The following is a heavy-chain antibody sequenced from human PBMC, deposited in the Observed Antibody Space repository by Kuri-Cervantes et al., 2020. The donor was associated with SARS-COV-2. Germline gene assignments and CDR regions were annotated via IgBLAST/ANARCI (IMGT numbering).Heavy chain of an antibody. D-gene: IGHD3-10*01. CDR1: GFTFDDYA. CDR2: ISWNSGSI. V-gene: IGHV3-9*03. CDR3: AKDSVSYHYGSGSFILDY. J-gene: IGHJ4*02. Sequence: SLKISCAASGFTFDDYAMHWVRQAPGRGLEWVSGISWNSGSIGYADSVKGRFTISRDNAKNSLYLQMNSLRAEDMALYYCAKDSVSYHYGSGSFILDYWGQGTLVTVSS.